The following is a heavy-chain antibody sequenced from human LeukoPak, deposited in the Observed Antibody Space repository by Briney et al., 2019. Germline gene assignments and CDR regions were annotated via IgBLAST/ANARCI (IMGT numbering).Heavy chain of an antibody. J-gene: IGHJ4*02. Sequence: GGSLRLSCAASGFTFSSYAMSWARQAPGKGLEWVSAISGSGGSTYYADSVKGRFTISRDNSKNTLYLQMNSLRAEDTAVYYCAKFMVRGVISFIDYWGQGTLVTVSS. CDR3: AKFMVRGVISFIDY. D-gene: IGHD3-10*01. V-gene: IGHV3-23*01. CDR1: GFTFSSYA. CDR2: ISGSGGST.